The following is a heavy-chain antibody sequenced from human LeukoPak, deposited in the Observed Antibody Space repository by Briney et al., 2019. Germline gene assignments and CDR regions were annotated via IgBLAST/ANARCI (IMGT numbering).Heavy chain of an antibody. D-gene: IGHD1-26*01. J-gene: IGHJ4*02. V-gene: IGHV4-59*01. CDR3: ARWDRSGSHFDY. CDR1: GGSISSYY. CDR2: SYYSGGT. Sequence: PSETLSLTCTVSGGSISSYYWSWSRQPPGKGLDGIGDSYYSGGTNYNPSLKSRVTLSVDTSKHPFSLKLSSVTDADTAVYYCARWDRSGSHFDYWGQGTLVTVSS.